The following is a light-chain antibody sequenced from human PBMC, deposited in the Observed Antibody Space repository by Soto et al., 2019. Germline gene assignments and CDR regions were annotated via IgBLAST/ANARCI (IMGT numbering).Light chain of an antibody. J-gene: IGLJ1*01. CDR1: SSDVGGYNY. CDR2: DVS. CDR3: CSYAGSYTYV. Sequence: QPVLTQPRSVSGSPGQSVTISCTGTSSDVGGYNYVSWYQQHPGKAPKLMIYDVSKRPSGVPDRFSGSKSGNTASLTISGLQAEDEADYYCCSYAGSYTYVFETGTKVTVL. V-gene: IGLV2-11*01.